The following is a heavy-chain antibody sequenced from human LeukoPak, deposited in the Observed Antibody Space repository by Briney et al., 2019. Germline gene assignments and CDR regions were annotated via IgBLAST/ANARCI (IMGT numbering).Heavy chain of an antibody. CDR1: VGSFSGYY. D-gene: IGHD3-10*01. V-gene: IGHV4-34*01. J-gene: IGHJ4*02. Sequence: SETLPLPCVVYVGSFSGYYWSWIRQPPGKGLEWIGEINQSGTTNTNPSLTSRVPISVDTSKNQFSLNLSSVPAADTAVCYCARRGGYYGSGSYYKTRPFDYWGQATLVRVSS. CDR3: ARRGGYYGSGSYYKTRPFDY. CDR2: INQSGTT.